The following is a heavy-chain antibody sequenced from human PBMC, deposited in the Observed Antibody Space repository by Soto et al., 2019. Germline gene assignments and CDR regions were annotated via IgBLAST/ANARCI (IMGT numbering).Heavy chain of an antibody. J-gene: IGHJ6*02. CDR2: IYYSGST. CDR3: ARDRKWYYGMDV. V-gene: IGHV4-61*01. Sequence: PSETLSLTCTVSGGSVSSGSYYWSWIRQPPGKGLEWIGYIYYSGSTNYNPSLKNRVTISVDTSKNQFSLKLSSVTAADTAVYYCARDRKWYYGMDVWGQGTTVTVSS. D-gene: IGHD2-8*01. CDR1: GGSVSSGSYY.